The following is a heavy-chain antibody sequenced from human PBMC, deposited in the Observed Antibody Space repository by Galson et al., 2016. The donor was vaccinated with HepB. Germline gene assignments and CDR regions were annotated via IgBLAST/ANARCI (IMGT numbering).Heavy chain of an antibody. CDR2: IIPVLDIT. V-gene: IGHV1-69*04. Sequence: SVKVSCKASGGTFSAYTINWVRQAPGQGLQWMGTIIPVLDITNYAHTFHDRVAVTADKSTTTAYLERKSLRSDETDVYYCARDVNTAVVSRNYYYGMDVWGQGTTVTVSS. CDR1: GGTFSAYT. CDR3: ARDVNTAVVSRNYYYGMDV. D-gene: IGHD2-21*01. J-gene: IGHJ6*02.